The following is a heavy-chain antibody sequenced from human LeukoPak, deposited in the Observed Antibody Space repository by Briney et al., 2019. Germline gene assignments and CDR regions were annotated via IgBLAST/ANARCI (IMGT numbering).Heavy chain of an antibody. V-gene: IGHV3-23*01. CDR3: AAALSLRAGTFDY. CDR1: GFTFSSYA. D-gene: IGHD6-13*01. Sequence: PGGSLRLSCAASGFTFSSYAMSWVRQAPGKGLEWVSAISGSGGSTYYADSVKGRFTISRDNSKNTLYLQMNSLRAEDAAVYYCAAALSLRAGTFDYWGQGTLVTVPS. CDR2: ISGSGGST. J-gene: IGHJ4*02.